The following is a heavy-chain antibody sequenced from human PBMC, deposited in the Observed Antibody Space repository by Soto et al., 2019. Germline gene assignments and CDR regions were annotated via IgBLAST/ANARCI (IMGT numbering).Heavy chain of an antibody. Sequence: SETLTLTCTVSGGSISSYYWSWIRQPPGKGLEWIGYIYYSGSTNYNPSLKSRVTISVDTSKNQFSLKLSSVTAADTAVYYCARQQLRGSYYYYYVMDVWGQVPTVTVSS. J-gene: IGHJ6*02. V-gene: IGHV4-59*01. D-gene: IGHD5-18*01. CDR3: ARQQLRGSYYYYYVMDV. CDR2: IYYSGST. CDR1: GGSISSYY.